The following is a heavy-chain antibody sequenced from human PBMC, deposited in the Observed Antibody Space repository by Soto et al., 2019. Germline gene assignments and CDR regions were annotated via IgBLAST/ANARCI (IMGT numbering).Heavy chain of an antibody. Sequence: QITLKESGPPLVKPTQTLTLTCTFSGFSLTTRAVGVGWIRQPPGKALEWLSLIYWDDDKHYSPSLKSRLTPTKDTSKNKVGLTMTNMDPEDTATYFCAHRTTTVTWWFDPWGQGTLVTVSS. D-gene: IGHD4-17*01. V-gene: IGHV2-5*02. CDR3: AHRTTTVTWWFDP. J-gene: IGHJ5*02. CDR2: IYWDDDK. CDR1: GFSLTTRAVG.